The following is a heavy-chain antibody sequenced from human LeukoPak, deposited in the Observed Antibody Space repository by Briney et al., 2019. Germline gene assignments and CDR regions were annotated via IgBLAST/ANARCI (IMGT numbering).Heavy chain of an antibody. CDR1: GGSFSGYY. CDR2: INHSGST. V-gene: IGHV4-34*01. D-gene: IGHD6-19*01. Sequence: SETLSLTCAVYGGSFSGYYWSWIRQPPGKGLEWIGEINHSGSTNYNPSLKSRVTISVDTSKNQLSLKLSSVTAADTAVYYCAHSSGWYFLPDYWGQGTLVTVSS. CDR3: AHSSGWYFLPDY. J-gene: IGHJ4*02.